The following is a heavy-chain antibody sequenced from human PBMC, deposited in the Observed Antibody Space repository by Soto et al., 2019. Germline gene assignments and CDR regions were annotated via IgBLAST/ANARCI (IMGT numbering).Heavy chain of an antibody. J-gene: IGHJ6*02. CDR1: GHSFSTYW. D-gene: IGHD6-13*01. CDR3: ARPRSSSRNYYGMDV. Sequence: PGESLKISCKGSGHSFSTYWIGWVRQMPGKGLEWMGIIYAGDSDTRYSPSFQGQVTISADKSISTAYLQWSSLKASDTAMYYCARPRSSSRNYYGMDVWGQGTTVTVSS. V-gene: IGHV5-51*01. CDR2: IYAGDSDT.